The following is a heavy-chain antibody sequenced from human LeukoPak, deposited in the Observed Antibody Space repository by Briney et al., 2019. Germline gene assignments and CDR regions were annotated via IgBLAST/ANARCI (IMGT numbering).Heavy chain of an antibody. D-gene: IGHD6-19*01. J-gene: IGHJ4*02. V-gene: IGHV3-21*01. CDR1: GFTFSSHS. CDR3: ARDRGSGMLIY. Sequence: GGSLRLSCAASGFTFSSHSMNWVRQAPGKGLEWVSSISSSSSYIYYADSVKGRFTISRDNAKNSLYLQMNSLRAEDTAVYYCARDRGSGMLIYWGQGTLVTVSS. CDR2: ISSSSSYI.